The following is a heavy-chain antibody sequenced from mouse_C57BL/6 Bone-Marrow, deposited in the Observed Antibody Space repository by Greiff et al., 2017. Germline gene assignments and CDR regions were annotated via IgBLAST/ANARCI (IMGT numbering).Heavy chain of an antibody. D-gene: IGHD1-1*01. CDR2: IYPRSGNT. CDR1: GYTFTSYG. Sequence: VQRVESGAELARPGASVKLSCKASGYTFTSYGISWVKQRTGQGLEWIGEIYPRSGNTYYNEKFKGKAKLTADKSSSTAYVELRSLASEDSAGYFCERWGYCGSSLLFAYWGQGTLVTVSA. J-gene: IGHJ3*01. V-gene: IGHV1-81*01. CDR3: ERWGYCGSSLLFAY.